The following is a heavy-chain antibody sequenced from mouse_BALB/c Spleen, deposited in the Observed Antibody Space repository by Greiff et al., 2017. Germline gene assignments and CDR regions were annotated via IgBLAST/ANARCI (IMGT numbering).Heavy chain of an antibody. CDR1: GYSITSDYA. J-gene: IGHJ4*01. D-gene: IGHD1-1*01. CDR2: ISYSGST. Sequence: ESGPGLVKPSQSLSLTCTVTGYSITSDYAWNWIRQFPGNKLEWMGYISYSGSTSYNPSLKSRISITRDTSKNQFFLQLNSVTTEDTATYYCARSRYYGSSYAMDYWGQGTSVTVSS. V-gene: IGHV3-2*02. CDR3: ARSRYYGSSYAMDY.